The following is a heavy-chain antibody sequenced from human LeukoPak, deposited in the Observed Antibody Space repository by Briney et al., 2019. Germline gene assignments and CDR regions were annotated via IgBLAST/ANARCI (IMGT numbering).Heavy chain of an antibody. D-gene: IGHD3-10*01. CDR3: ARGEGYYASGSYYIDY. CDR1: GFTFSSYT. J-gene: IGHJ4*02. V-gene: IGHV3-21*01. CDR2: ITTSSTYV. Sequence: PGGSLRLSCAASGFTFSSYTMNWVRQAPGKGLEWVSSITTSSTYVYYADSVRGRFTISRDNAKNSLYLRMSSLRVEDTAVYYCARGEGYYASGSYYIDYWGQGTLVTVSS.